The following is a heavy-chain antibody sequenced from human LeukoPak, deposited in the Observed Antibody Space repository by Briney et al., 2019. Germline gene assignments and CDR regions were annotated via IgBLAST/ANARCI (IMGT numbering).Heavy chain of an antibody. Sequence: GGSLRLSCAASGFTFSSYAMSWVRQAPGKGVEGVSAISGSGGSTYYADSVKGRFTISRDNAKNSLYLQMSSLRAEDTAVYYCARDLERRNWFDPWGQGTLVTVSS. V-gene: IGHV3-23*01. D-gene: IGHD1-1*01. CDR2: ISGSGGST. CDR1: GFTFSSYA. CDR3: ARDLERRNWFDP. J-gene: IGHJ5*02.